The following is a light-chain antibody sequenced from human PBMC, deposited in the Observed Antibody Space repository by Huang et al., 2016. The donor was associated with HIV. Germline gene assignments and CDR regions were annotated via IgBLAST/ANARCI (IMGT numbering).Light chain of an antibody. Sequence: EIVLTQSPVTLSRSPGQRATLSCRASQSVDTYLAWYQQKPGQAPRLLIYDASNRDTGIPARVSGSGSGTDFTLTISSLEPDDFVLYFCQQRSTWPPTFGGGTTMEIK. CDR3: QQRSTWPPT. CDR1: QSVDTY. J-gene: IGKJ4*01. V-gene: IGKV3-11*01. CDR2: DAS.